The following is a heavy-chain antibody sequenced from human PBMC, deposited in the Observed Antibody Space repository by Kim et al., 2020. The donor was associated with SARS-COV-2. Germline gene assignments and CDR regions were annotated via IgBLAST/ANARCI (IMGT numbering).Heavy chain of an antibody. CDR3: TRLDGYSGYDENYYYYYGMDV. CDR2: IRSKANSYAT. Sequence: GGSLRLSCAASGFTFSGSAMHWVRQASGKGLEWVGRIRSKANSYATAYAASVKGRFTISRDDSKNTAYLQMNSLKTEDTAVYYCTRLDGYSGYDENYYYYYGMDVWGQGTTVTVSS. D-gene: IGHD5-12*01. CDR1: GFTFSGSA. J-gene: IGHJ6*02. V-gene: IGHV3-73*01.